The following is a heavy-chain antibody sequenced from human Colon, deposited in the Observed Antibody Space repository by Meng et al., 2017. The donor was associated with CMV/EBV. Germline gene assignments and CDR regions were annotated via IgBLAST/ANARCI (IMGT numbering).Heavy chain of an antibody. Sequence: GGSLRLSCAASGSTFGSYAVSWVRQAPGRGLERVSTISGNGDSTYYADSVKGRFILSRVNSENTLFLQMNSLRAKDTAVYYCARTPDLGECNKSSQISCSRIDYWGQGTLVTVSS. J-gene: IGHJ4*02. CDR2: ISGNGDST. CDR3: ARTPDLGECNKSSQISCSRIDY. V-gene: IGHV3-23*01. CDR1: GSTFGSYA. D-gene: IGHD2/OR15-2a*01.